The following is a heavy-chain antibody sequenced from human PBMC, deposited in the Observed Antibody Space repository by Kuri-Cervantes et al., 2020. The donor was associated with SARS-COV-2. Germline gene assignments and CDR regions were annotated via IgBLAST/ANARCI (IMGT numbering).Heavy chain of an antibody. CDR2: INPNSGGT. J-gene: IGHJ3*02. V-gene: IGHV1-2*04. D-gene: IGHD3-22*01. Sequence: ASVKVSCKASGYTFTGYYMYWVRQAPGQGLEWMGWINPNSGGTNYAQKFQGWVTMTRDTSISTVYMELSRLRYDDTAVYYCARSTHFRRLVVISQGGAFDIWGQGTMVTVSS. CDR1: GYTFTGYY. CDR3: ARSTHFRRLVVISQGGAFDI.